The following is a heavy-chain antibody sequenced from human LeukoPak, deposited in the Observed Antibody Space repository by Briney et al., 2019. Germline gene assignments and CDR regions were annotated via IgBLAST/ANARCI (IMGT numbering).Heavy chain of an antibody. J-gene: IGHJ4*02. CDR1: GFTFSSYA. V-gene: IGHV3-21*01. CDR3: ARAPGSGTQGYYFDY. CDR2: ISSSSSNI. D-gene: IGHD3-10*01. Sequence: KPGGSLRLSCAASGFTFSSYAMSWVRQAPGKGLEWVSSISSSSSNIYYADSVKGRFTISRDNAKNSLYLQMNSPTAEDTAVYYCARAPGSGTQGYYFDYWGQGTLVTVSS.